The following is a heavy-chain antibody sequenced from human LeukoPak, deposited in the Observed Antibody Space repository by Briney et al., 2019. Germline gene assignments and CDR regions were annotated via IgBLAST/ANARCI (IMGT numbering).Heavy chain of an antibody. CDR2: IYYSGST. V-gene: IGHV4-59*01. J-gene: IGHJ6*03. CDR1: GGSISSYY. CDR3: ARDRRVTTGYYYYYMDA. D-gene: IGHD4-17*01. Sequence: SSETLSLTCTVSGGSISSYYWSWIRQPPGRGLEWIGYIYYSGSTNYNPSLKSRVTISVDTSKNQFSLKLSSVTAADTAVYYCARDRRVTTGYYYYYMDAWGKGTTVTVSS.